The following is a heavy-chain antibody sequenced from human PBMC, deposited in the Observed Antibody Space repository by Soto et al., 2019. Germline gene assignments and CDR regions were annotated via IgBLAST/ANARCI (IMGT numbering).Heavy chain of an antibody. CDR3: ARLVYYYDSSGYYGGNFDY. CDR2: ISAYNGNT. Sequence: ASVKVSCKASGYTFTSYGISWVRQAPGQGLEWMGWISAYNGNTNYAQKLQGRVTMTTDTSTSTAYMELRSLRSDDTAVYYCARLVYYYDSSGYYGGNFDYWGQGTLVTSPQ. V-gene: IGHV1-18*01. CDR1: GYTFTSYG. D-gene: IGHD3-22*01. J-gene: IGHJ4*02.